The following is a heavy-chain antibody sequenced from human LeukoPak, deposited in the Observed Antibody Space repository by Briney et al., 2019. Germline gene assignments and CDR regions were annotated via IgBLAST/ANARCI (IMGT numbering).Heavy chain of an antibody. J-gene: IGHJ5*02. Sequence: SETLSLTCDASGGSIDSTNWWNWVRQPPGKGLEWIGEINHSGSTNYNPSLKSRVTISVDTSKNQFSLKLSSVTAADTAVYYCARVTMIVVVNWFDPWGQGTLVTVSS. CDR2: INHSGST. V-gene: IGHV4/OR15-8*01. CDR1: GGSIDSTNW. CDR3: ARVTMIVVVNWFDP. D-gene: IGHD3-22*01.